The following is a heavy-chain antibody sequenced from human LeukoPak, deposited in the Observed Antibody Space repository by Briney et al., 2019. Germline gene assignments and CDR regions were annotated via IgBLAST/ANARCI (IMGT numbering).Heavy chain of an antibody. CDR1: GFTVSSNY. D-gene: IGHD3-22*01. Sequence: GGSLRLSCAPSGFTVSSNYMNWVCQAPGKGLEWVSVIYSGGSTYYADSVKGRFTISRDNSKKTLYLQMNSLRVEGTAVYYCVSDDSSGPGGYWGQGTLVTVSS. J-gene: IGHJ4*02. CDR3: VSDDSSGPGGY. CDR2: IYSGGST. V-gene: IGHV3-66*01.